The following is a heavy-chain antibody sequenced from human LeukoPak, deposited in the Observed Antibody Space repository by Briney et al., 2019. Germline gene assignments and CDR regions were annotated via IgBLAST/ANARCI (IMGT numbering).Heavy chain of an antibody. CDR2: IYYSGRT. Sequence: SETLSLTCAVSGGSISSYYWSWIRQPPGKGLEWIGYIYYSGRTNYNPSLKSRVAISVDTSKNQFSLKLTSVTAADTAVYYCARDSIRRSVVVVAARRSFDYWGQGTLVTVSS. CDR1: GGSISSYY. D-gene: IGHD2-15*01. V-gene: IGHV4-59*01. J-gene: IGHJ4*02. CDR3: ARDSIRRSVVVVAARRSFDY.